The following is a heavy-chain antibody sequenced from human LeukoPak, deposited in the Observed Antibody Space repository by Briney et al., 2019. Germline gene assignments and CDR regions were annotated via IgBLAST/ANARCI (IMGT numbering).Heavy chain of an antibody. D-gene: IGHD3-16*01. Sequence: SETLSLTCTVSGGSISSYYWSWIRQPPGKGLEWIGYIYSSGSTNYNPSLKSRVTISVDTSKNQFSLKLSSVTAADTAVYYGARDRGLGHDYWGQGTLVTVSS. CDR3: ARDRGLGHDY. CDR2: IYSSGST. J-gene: IGHJ4*02. CDR1: GGSISSYY. V-gene: IGHV4-59*01.